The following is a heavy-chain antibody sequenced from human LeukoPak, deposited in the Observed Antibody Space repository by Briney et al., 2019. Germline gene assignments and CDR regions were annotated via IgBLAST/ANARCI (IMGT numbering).Heavy chain of an antibody. CDR1: GFTFSSYA. CDR2: ISYDGSNK. CDR3: AMGDYFDY. J-gene: IGHJ4*02. V-gene: IGHV3-30-3*01. Sequence: GGSLRLSCAASGFTFSSYAMHWVRQAPGKGLEWVAVISYDGSNKYYADSVKGRFTISRDNSKDTLYLQMNSLRAEDTAVYYCAMGDYFDYWGQGTLVTVSS.